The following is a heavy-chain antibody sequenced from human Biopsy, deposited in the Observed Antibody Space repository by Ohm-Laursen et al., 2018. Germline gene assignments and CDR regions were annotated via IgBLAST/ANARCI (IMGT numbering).Heavy chain of an antibody. CDR1: GYTFTAYG. D-gene: IGHD3-3*01. V-gene: IGHV1-18*04. CDR3: ARDPGYDFWSGSDPFDI. CDR2: ISTYNDDT. Sequence: GASVKVSCKTSGYTFTAYGISWVRQAPGQGLEWMGWISTYNDDTNIAQKFQGRVSMTTDTSTRTAYMELRSLRSGDTAMYFCARDPGYDFWSGSDPFDIWGQGTLVTVS. J-gene: IGHJ3*02.